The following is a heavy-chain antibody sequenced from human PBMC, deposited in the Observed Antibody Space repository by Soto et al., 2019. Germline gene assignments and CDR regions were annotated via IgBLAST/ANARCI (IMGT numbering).Heavy chain of an antibody. J-gene: IGHJ5*02. Sequence: SETLSLTCTVSGGSISSYYCSWMRQPPGKGLEWIGYIYYSGSTNYNPSLKSRVTISVDTSKNQFSLKLSSVTAADTAVYYCARGYNIQEDWFDPWGQGTLVTVSS. V-gene: IGHV4-59*01. D-gene: IGHD5-18*01. CDR2: IYYSGST. CDR1: GGSISSYY. CDR3: ARGYNIQEDWFDP.